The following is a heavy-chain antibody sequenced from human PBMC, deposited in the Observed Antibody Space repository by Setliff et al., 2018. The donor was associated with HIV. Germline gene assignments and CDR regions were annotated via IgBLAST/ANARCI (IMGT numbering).Heavy chain of an antibody. V-gene: IGHV4-39*07. CDR1: GGSISSSSYY. D-gene: IGHD3-9*01. CDR3: ARDQPQDYDSLTGYYTGRYFDY. CDR2: IYHSGRT. Sequence: KPSETLSLTCTVSGGSISSSSYYWGWIRQPPGKGLEWIGSIYHSGRTYYNPSLKSRVTISVDTSKNQFSLKLTSVTAADTAVYYCARDQPQDYDSLTGYYTGRYFDYWGRGTQVTVSS. J-gene: IGHJ4*02.